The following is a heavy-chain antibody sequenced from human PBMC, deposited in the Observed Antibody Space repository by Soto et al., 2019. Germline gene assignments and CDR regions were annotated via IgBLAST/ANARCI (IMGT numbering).Heavy chain of an antibody. J-gene: IGHJ4*02. V-gene: IGHV1-8*01. D-gene: IGHD5-18*01. Sequence: ASVKVSCKASGYTFTSYDINWVRQATGQGLEWMGWMNPNSGNTGYAQKFQGRVTMTRNTSISTAYMELSSLRSEDTAVYYCAGVAVDTAMVTLFDYWGQGTLVTVSS. CDR2: MNPNSGNT. CDR1: GYTFTSYD. CDR3: AGVAVDTAMVTLFDY.